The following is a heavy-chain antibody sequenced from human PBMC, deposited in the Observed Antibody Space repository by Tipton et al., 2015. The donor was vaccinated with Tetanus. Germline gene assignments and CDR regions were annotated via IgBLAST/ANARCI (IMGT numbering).Heavy chain of an antibody. CDR2: IYYSGST. CDR3: ARGYSSGLRYYYFDY. V-gene: IGHV4-39*01. J-gene: IGHJ4*02. D-gene: IGHD6-19*01. CDR1: GGSISSSSYY. Sequence: LRLSCTVSGGSISSSSYYWGWIRQPPGKGLEWIGSIYYSGSTYYNPSLKSRVTISVDTSKNQFSLKLSSVTAADTAVYYCARGYSSGLRYYYFDYWGQGTLVTVSS.